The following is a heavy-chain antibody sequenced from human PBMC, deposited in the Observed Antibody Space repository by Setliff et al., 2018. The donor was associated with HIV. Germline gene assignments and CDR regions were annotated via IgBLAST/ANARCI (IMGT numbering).Heavy chain of an antibody. J-gene: IGHJ1*01. Sequence: PGGSLRLSCAVSGFTFSNYWMHWVRQVPGKGLEWVSRIKTDSSSTDYADSVKGRFTISRDNGRNTLYLQMNSLRDEDSAVNHCAREGPPVDVAGRYLQHWGRGTLVTVSS. CDR3: AREGPPVDVAGRYLQH. CDR2: IKTDSSST. CDR1: GFTFSNYW. V-gene: IGHV3-74*01. D-gene: IGHD2-15*01.